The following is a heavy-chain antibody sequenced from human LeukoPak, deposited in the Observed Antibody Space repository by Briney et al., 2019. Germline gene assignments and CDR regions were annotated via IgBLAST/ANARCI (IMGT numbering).Heavy chain of an antibody. CDR2: IYYSGST. V-gene: IGHV4-39*01. CDR3: ARRVLSSGYDYGHYYYYGMDV. J-gene: IGHJ6*02. CDR1: GGSISSSSYY. D-gene: IGHD5-12*01. Sequence: KTSETLSLTCTVSGGSISSSSYYWGWIRQPPGKGLEWIGSIYYSGSTYYNPSLKSRVTISVDTSKNQFSLKLSSVTAADTAVYYCARRVLSSGYDYGHYYYYGMDVWGQGTTVTVSS.